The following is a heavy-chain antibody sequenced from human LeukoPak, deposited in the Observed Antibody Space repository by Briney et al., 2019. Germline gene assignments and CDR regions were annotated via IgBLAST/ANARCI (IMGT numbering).Heavy chain of an antibody. CDR3: ARGGYSGTEKPNDY. Sequence: ASVKVSCKASGYTFSGYYIHWVRQAPGQGLEWMGWINPQSGGTNYIQKLQGRVTMTRDTSISTAYMELSSLRSDDTAVYYCARGGYSGTEKPNDYWGQGTLVTVSS. J-gene: IGHJ4*02. V-gene: IGHV1-2*02. CDR2: INPQSGGT. D-gene: IGHD1-26*01. CDR1: GYTFSGYY.